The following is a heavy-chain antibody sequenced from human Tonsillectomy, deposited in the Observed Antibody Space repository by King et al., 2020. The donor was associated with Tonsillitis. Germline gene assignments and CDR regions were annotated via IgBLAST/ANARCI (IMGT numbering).Heavy chain of an antibody. J-gene: IGHJ6*02. CDR2: ISWNSGSI. CDR3: AKGAYGSGSYYYYYGMDV. Sequence: EQLVQSGGGLVQPGRSLRLSCAASGFTFDDYAMHWVRQAPGKGLEWVSGISWNSGSIGYADFVKGRFTISRDNAKNSLYLQMNSLRAEDTALYYCAKGAYGSGSYYYYYGMDVWGQGTTVTVSS. CDR1: GFTFDDYA. D-gene: IGHD3-10*01. V-gene: IGHV3-9*01.